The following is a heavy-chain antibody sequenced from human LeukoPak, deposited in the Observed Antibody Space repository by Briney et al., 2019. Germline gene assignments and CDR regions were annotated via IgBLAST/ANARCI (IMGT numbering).Heavy chain of an antibody. V-gene: IGHV4-34*01. J-gene: IGHJ5*02. CDR1: GGSFSGYY. CDR3: ARGHRDYDFWSGYLRGDFDP. Sequence: SETLSLTCAVYGGSFSGYYRSWIRQPPGKGLEWIGEINHSGSTNYNPSLKSRVTISVDTSKNQFSLKLSSVTAADTAVYYCARGHRDYDFWSGYLRGDFDPWGQGTLVTVSS. CDR2: INHSGST. D-gene: IGHD3-3*01.